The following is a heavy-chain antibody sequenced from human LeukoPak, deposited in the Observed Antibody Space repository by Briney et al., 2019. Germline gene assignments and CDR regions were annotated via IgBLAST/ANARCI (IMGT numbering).Heavy chain of an antibody. Sequence: GGSLRLSCAASGFTFNDYGMNWVRQSPGKGLEWVSSISGSGAGSHYTDSVKGRFTISRDSSRNTLYLQMNSLSAEDTAIYYCAKARAGGYSYGPFDYWGQGTLVTVSS. J-gene: IGHJ4*02. D-gene: IGHD5-18*01. CDR2: ISGSGAGS. V-gene: IGHV3-23*01. CDR1: GFTFNDYG. CDR3: AKARAGGYSYGPFDY.